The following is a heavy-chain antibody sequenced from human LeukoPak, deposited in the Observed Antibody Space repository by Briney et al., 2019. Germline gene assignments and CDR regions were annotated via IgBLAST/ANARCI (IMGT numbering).Heavy chain of an antibody. Sequence: GGSLRLSCAASGFTFSSYGMHWVRQAPGKGLEWVSGISWNSGSIGYADSVKGRFTISRDNAKNSLYLQMNSLRAEDTALYYCAKDMAYDSSGYYDYWGQGTLVTVSS. V-gene: IGHV3-9*01. D-gene: IGHD3-22*01. CDR3: AKDMAYDSSGYYDY. J-gene: IGHJ4*02. CDR1: GFTFSSYG. CDR2: ISWNSGSI.